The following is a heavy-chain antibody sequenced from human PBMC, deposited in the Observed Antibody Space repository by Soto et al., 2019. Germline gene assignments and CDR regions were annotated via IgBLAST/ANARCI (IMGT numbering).Heavy chain of an antibody. CDR1: GFTFSNAW. J-gene: IGHJ4*02. Sequence: GGSLRLSCAASGFTFSNAWMSWVRQAPGKGLEWVGRIKSKTDGGTTDYAAPVKGRFTISRDDSKNTLYLQMNSLKTEDTAVYYCTTGPKSSGWYVVDYWGQGTLVTVSS. CDR3: TTGPKSSGWYVVDY. D-gene: IGHD6-19*01. CDR2: IKSKTDGGTT. V-gene: IGHV3-15*01.